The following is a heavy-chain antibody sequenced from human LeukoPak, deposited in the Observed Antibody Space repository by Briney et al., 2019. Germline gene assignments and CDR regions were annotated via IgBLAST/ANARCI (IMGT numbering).Heavy chain of an antibody. V-gene: IGHV4-59*01. Sequence: SETLSLTCTVSGGSISSYYWSWIRQPPGKGLEWIGYIYYSGSTNYNPSLKSRVTISVDTSKNQFSLKLSSVTAADTAVYYCARGGFAKQDAFENWGQGTLVTVSS. CDR3: ARGGFAKQDAFEN. CDR1: GGSISSYY. CDR2: IYYSGST. D-gene: IGHD5-12*01. J-gene: IGHJ4*02.